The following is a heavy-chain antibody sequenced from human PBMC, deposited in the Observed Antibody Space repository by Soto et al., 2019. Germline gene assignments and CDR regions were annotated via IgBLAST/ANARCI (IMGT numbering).Heavy chain of an antibody. J-gene: IGHJ4*02. Sequence: PSETLSLTCTVSGGSISSYYWSWIRQPPGKGLEWIGYIYYSGSTNYNPSLKSRVTISVDTSKNQFSLKLSSVTAADTAVYYCARAPTPYCGGDCYYYFDYWGQGTLVTVSS. CDR3: ARAPTPYCGGDCYYYFDY. CDR1: GGSISSYY. D-gene: IGHD2-21*02. V-gene: IGHV4-59*01. CDR2: IYYSGST.